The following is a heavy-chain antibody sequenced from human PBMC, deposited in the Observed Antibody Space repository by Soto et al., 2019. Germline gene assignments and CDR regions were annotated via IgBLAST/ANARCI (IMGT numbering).Heavy chain of an antibody. CDR2: ISSSSSYI. CDR1: GFTFSSYS. J-gene: IGHJ4*02. CDR3: ARSDGQWLLYYFDY. Sequence: EVQLVESGGGLVKPGGSLRLSCAASGFTFSSYSMNWVRQAPGKGLEWVSSISSSSSYIYYADSVKGRFTISRDNAKNSLNLKMNSLRAEDTAVYYCARSDGQWLLYYFDYGAKGTLVTVSS. V-gene: IGHV3-21*01. D-gene: IGHD6-19*01.